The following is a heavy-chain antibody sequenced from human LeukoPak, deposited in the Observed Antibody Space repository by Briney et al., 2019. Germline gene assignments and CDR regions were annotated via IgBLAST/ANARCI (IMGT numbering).Heavy chain of an antibody. J-gene: IGHJ4*02. CDR2: ISYDGSNK. Sequence: PGGSLRLSCAASGFTFSSYAMHWVRQAPGKGLEWVAVISYDGSNKYYADSVKGRFTISRDNSKNTLYLQMNSLRAEDTAVYYCARDRLVFWSGYHDYWGQGTLVTVSS. V-gene: IGHV3-30-3*01. D-gene: IGHD3-3*01. CDR1: GFTFSSYA. CDR3: ARDRLVFWSGYHDY.